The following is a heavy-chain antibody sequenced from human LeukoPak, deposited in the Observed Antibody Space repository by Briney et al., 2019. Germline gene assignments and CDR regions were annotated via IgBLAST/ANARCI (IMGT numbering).Heavy chain of an antibody. CDR2: ISSSSSYT. CDR1: GFTFSDYY. V-gene: IGHV3-11*06. D-gene: IGHD6-19*01. Sequence: GGSLRLSSAASGFTFSDYYMSWIRQAPGKGLEWVSYISSSSSYTNYADSVKGRFTISRDNAKNSLYLQMNSLRAEDTAVYYCARDFRGVWPGIAVARWGYYFDYWGQGTLVTVSS. J-gene: IGHJ4*02. CDR3: ARDFRGVWPGIAVARWGYYFDY.